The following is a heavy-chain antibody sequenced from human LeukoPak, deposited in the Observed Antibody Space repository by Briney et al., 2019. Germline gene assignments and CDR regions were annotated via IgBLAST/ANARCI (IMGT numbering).Heavy chain of an antibody. CDR2: IYTGGST. CDR1: GFTFSSYW. J-gene: IGHJ6*02. CDR3: AREAAGYHYYYGMDV. V-gene: IGHV3-53*01. D-gene: IGHD6-13*01. Sequence: GGSLRLSCEASGFTFSSYWMSWVRQAPGKGLEWVSHIYTGGSTSYADSVKGRFTISRDNSKNTLYLQMNSLRAEDTAVYYCAREAAGYHYYYGMDVWGQGTTVTVSS.